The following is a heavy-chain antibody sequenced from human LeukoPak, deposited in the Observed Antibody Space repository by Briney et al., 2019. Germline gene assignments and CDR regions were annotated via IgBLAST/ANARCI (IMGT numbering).Heavy chain of an antibody. J-gene: IGHJ4*02. CDR3: ARGSSLFSCFDY. V-gene: IGHV3-30-3*01. CDR2: ISYDGSNI. CDR1: GSTFSNYA. Sequence: GGSLRLSCAASGSTFSNYAMHWGRQAPGKRLEWVAVISYDGSNIYYAHSVKGRVTISRDNSKNTLYLQMNSLRPADTAVYYCARGSSLFSCFDYWGQGTLVTVSS. D-gene: IGHD6-13*01.